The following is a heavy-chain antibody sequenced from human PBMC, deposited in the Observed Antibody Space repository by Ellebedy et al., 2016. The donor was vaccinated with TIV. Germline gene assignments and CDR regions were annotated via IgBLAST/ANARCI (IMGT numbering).Heavy chain of an antibody. V-gene: IGHV3-48*01. CDR2: ISSSSSTI. CDR1: GFTVSSNY. J-gene: IGHJ4*02. CDR3: ARGMDTAMVTYGPFDY. D-gene: IGHD5-18*01. Sequence: GESLKISXAASGFTVSSNYMSWVRQAPGKGLEWVSYISSSSSTIYYADSVKGRFTISRDNAKNSLYLQMNSLRAEDTAVYYCARGMDTAMVTYGPFDYWGQGTLVTVSS.